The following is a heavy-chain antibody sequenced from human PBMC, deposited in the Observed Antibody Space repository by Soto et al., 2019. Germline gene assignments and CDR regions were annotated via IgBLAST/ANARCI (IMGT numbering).Heavy chain of an antibody. D-gene: IGHD5-12*01. Sequence: QVQLVQSGGEVKRPGASVKVSCKTSGYTFSNYGITWVRQAPGQPLEWLGWISLYSDGTNYAQKFQGRVSMTTDTSTTTAYMELRSLRLDDTAVYYCARDSKWLIINGNWFDSWGQGTLVTVSS. CDR3: ARDSKWLIINGNWFDS. V-gene: IGHV1-18*01. CDR2: ISLYSDGT. CDR1: GYTFSNYG. J-gene: IGHJ5*01.